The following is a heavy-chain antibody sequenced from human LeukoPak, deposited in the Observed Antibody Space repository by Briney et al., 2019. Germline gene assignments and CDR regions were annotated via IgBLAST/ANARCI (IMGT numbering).Heavy chain of an antibody. Sequence: SETLSPTCTVSGGSISSSNYYWGWIRQPPGRGLEWIGSIYYSGNTYYNPSLKSRVTVSVDTSKNQFSLKLSSVTAADTAVYYCARLFGSGRERIIGHDAFDIWGQGTMVTVSS. CDR3: ARLFGSGRERIIGHDAFDI. V-gene: IGHV4-39*01. D-gene: IGHD3-10*01. CDR1: GGSISSSNYY. J-gene: IGHJ3*02. CDR2: IYYSGNT.